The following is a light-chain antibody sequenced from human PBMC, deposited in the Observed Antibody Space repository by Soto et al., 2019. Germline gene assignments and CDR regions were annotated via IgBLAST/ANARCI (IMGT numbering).Light chain of an antibody. CDR2: DAS. CDR3: QQRSNWPPVT. J-gene: IGKJ4*01. Sequence: EIVLTQSPATLSLSPGERATLSCRASQSVSSYLAWYQQKPGQAPRLLIYDASNRATGIPARFSGSGSGTDFTLTFCSLEPEDLAIYYCQQRSNWPPVTFGGGTKVEIK. V-gene: IGKV3-11*01. CDR1: QSVSSY.